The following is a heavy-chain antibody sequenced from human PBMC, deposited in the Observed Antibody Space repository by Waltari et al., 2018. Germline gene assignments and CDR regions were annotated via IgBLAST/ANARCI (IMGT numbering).Heavy chain of an antibody. Sequence: QLPGKGLEWIGYIYYSGSTNYNPSLKSRVTISVDTSKNQFSLKLSSVTAADTAVYYCARNLMNINWFDPWGQGTLVTVSS. CDR2: IYYSGST. CDR3: ARNLMNINWFDP. J-gene: IGHJ5*02. D-gene: IGHD2-8*01. V-gene: IGHV4-59*01.